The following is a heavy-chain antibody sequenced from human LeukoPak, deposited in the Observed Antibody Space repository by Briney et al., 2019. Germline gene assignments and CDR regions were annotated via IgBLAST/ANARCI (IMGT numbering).Heavy chain of an antibody. CDR2: IYYSGST. V-gene: IGHV4-39*01. Sequence: SETLSLTCTVSGGSISSSSYYWGWIRQPPGKGLEWIGSIYYSGSTYYNPSLRSRVTISVDTSKNQFSLKLSSVTAADTAVYYCARDYGDYVDAFDIWGQGTMVTVSS. CDR3: ARDYGDYVDAFDI. J-gene: IGHJ3*02. CDR1: GGSISSSSYY. D-gene: IGHD4-17*01.